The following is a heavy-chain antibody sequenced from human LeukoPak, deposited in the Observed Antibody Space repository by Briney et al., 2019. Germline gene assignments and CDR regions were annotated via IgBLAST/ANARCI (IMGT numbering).Heavy chain of an antibody. J-gene: IGHJ6*04. Sequence: SQTLSLTCAISGDSVSSNSAAWNWIRQYPSRGLEWLGRTYYRSKWDNDYAVSVKSRIPINPDTSKNQFSLQLNSVTPEDTAVYYCARKRGSSWYDVWGKGTTVTVSS. CDR1: GDSVSSNSAA. V-gene: IGHV6-1*01. CDR3: ARKRGSSWYDV. D-gene: IGHD6-13*01. CDR2: TYYRSKWDN.